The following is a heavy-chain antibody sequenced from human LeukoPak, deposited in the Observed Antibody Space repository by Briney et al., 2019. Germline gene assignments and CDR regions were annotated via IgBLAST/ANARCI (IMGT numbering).Heavy chain of an antibody. CDR1: GGSFSGYY. CDR3: ARAIVVVVAATQHDAFDI. Sequence: SETLSLTCAVYGGSFSGYYWSWIRQPPGKGLEWIGEINHSGSTNYNPSLKSRVTISVDTSKNQFSLKLSSVTAADTAVYYCARAIVVVVAATQHDAFDIWGQGTMVTVSS. V-gene: IGHV4-34*01. D-gene: IGHD2-15*01. CDR2: INHSGST. J-gene: IGHJ3*02.